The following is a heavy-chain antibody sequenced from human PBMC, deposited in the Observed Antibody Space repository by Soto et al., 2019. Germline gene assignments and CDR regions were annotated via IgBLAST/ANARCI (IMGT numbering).Heavy chain of an antibody. Sequence: QVQLVESGGDVVQPGRSLRLSCAASGFTFSSYGMHWVRLAPGKGLEWVAVISYDGSVKYYADSVKGRFTISRDNSKNTLYLQMNSLRAEDTAVYYCAGEVASGYWGQGTLVTVSS. D-gene: IGHD2-21*01. CDR2: ISYDGSVK. CDR3: AGEVASGY. CDR1: GFTFSSYG. J-gene: IGHJ4*02. V-gene: IGHV3-30*03.